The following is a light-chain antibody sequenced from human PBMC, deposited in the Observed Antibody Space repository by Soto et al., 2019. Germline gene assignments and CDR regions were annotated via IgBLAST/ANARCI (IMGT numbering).Light chain of an antibody. CDR3: QQVHTYPLT. CDR1: QAISNY. V-gene: IGKV1-9*01. J-gene: IGKJ4*01. CDR2: AAS. Sequence: DIQLTQSPSFLSASVGDRVTIACRASQAISNYLAWYQQKPGKVPKLLIYAASSLQSGVPSRFSGSASGTEFTLTINSLQPEDFATYYCQQVHTYPLTFGGGTTVEVK.